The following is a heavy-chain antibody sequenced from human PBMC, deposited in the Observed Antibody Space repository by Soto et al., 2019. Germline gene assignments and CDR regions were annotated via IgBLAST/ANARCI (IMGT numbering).Heavy chain of an antibody. D-gene: IGHD1-26*01. CDR3: AREGASGFGMDV. Sequence: TLSLTCNVSGGSIRSYYWSWIRQPAGKPLEWIGRIYTTGSTNYNPSLKSRVTMSIDTSKSQFSLKVSSVTAADTAVYYCAREGASGFGMDVWGQGTTVTVS. CDR1: GGSIRSYY. V-gene: IGHV4-4*07. J-gene: IGHJ6*02. CDR2: IYTTGST.